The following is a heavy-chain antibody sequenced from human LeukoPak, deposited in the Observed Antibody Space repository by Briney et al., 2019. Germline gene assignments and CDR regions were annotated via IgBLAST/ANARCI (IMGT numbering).Heavy chain of an antibody. D-gene: IGHD2-8*01. J-gene: IGHJ4*02. CDR2: ISSSSDII. V-gene: IGHV3-48*04. CDR1: GFTFSSYT. CDR3: VRNSNGGSAGY. Sequence: GGSLRLSCAASGFTFSSYTMNWVRQAPGKGLEWVSYISSSSDIIYYADSVKGRFTISRDNAKNSLYLQMNSLRAEDTAVYYCVRNSNGGSAGYWGQGTLVTVSS.